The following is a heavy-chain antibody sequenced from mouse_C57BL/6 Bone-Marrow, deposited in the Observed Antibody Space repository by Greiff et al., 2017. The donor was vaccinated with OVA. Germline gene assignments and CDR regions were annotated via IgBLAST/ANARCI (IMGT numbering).Heavy chain of an antibody. CDR2: INSDGGST. D-gene: IGHD4-1*01. CDR1: EYESPSHD. Sequence: EVKVEESGGGLVQPGESLKLSCESNEYESPSHDMSWVRKTPEKRLELVAAINSDGGSTYYPDTMERRFIISRDNTKKTLYLQMSSLRSEDTALYYCARLWGGYYYAMDYWGQGTSVTVSS. CDR3: ARLWGGYYYAMDY. J-gene: IGHJ4*01. V-gene: IGHV5-2*03.